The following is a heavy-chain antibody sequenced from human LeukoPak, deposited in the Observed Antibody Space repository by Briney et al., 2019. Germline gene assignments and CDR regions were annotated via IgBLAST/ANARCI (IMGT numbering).Heavy chain of an antibody. CDR1: GFTFSSYG. CDR3: ARNTIVGSLLYYTDH. V-gene: IGHV3-30*03. CDR2: ISYDGTNK. J-gene: IGHJ4*02. Sequence: GRSLRLSCAASGFTFSSYGMHWVRQAPGKGLEWVAVISYDGTNKYYADSVKGRFTISRDNSKNTLYLQMNSLRAEDTAVYYCARNTIVGSLLYYTDHWGQGTLVTVSS. D-gene: IGHD1-26*01.